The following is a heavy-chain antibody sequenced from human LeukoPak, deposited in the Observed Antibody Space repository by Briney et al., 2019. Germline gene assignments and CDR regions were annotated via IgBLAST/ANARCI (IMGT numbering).Heavy chain of an antibody. CDR2: ISYDGKKD. Sequence: PGGSLRFFCAASGFTFSNYAMSWVRQTPDRVLEWVASISYDGKKDFYADSVKGRFTISRDNAKNSLYLQLNSLRVEDTAVYYCASVIIVDDAFDIWGQGTMVTVSS. CDR1: GFTFSNYA. V-gene: IGHV3-30*04. D-gene: IGHD3-10*01. J-gene: IGHJ3*02. CDR3: ASVIIVDDAFDI.